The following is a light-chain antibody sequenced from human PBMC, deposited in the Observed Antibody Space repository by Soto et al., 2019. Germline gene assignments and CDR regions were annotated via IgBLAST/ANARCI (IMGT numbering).Light chain of an antibody. CDR2: EVT. Sequence: QSALTQPPSASGSPGQSVTISCTGTSSDVGAYNYVSWYQQHPGKAPKLMIYEVTKRPSGVPDRFSGSKSGNTASLTVSGHQAEDEADYYCSSYAGSNKVFGGGTKLTVL. J-gene: IGLJ3*02. V-gene: IGLV2-8*01. CDR3: SSYAGSNKV. CDR1: SSDVGAYNY.